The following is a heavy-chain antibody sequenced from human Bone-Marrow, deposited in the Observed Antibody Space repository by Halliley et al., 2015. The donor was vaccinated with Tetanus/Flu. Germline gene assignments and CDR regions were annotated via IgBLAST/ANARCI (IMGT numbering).Heavy chain of an antibody. V-gene: IGHV4-59*08. J-gene: IGHJ3*02. Sequence: TLSLTCNVSGASIRSNHWSWIRQPPGRGLEWIGYMYYSATTNYNPSLKSRVTMSLDTSKNQFSLKLKSVTSSDTAVYFCARRKWDLHTFDIWGPGTVVTVSS. CDR1: GASIRSNH. CDR3: ARRKWDLHTFDI. CDR2: MYYSATT. D-gene: IGHD1-26*01.